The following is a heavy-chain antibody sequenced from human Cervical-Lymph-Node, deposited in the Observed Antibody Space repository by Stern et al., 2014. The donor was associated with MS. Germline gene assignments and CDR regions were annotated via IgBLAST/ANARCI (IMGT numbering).Heavy chain of an antibody. V-gene: IGHV1-2*02. CDR3: ARIDRYSNTGAFDL. CDR1: GYTFTGYY. CDR2: INTNNGGT. Sequence: QVQLVESGAEVKKPGASVRVSCKTSGYTFTGYYIHWVRQAPGQGLEWLGYINTNNGGTTYAQNFKGRITMTRDKAIRSAYMEMTSLRSDDTAVYYCARIDRYSNTGAFDLWGQGTVVTVSS. J-gene: IGHJ3*01. D-gene: IGHD2-15*01.